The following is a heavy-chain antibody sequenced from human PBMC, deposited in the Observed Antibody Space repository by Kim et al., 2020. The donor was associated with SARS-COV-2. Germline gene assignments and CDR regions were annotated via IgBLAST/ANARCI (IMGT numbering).Heavy chain of an antibody. D-gene: IGHD1-7*01. V-gene: IGHV4-39*01. J-gene: IGHJ5*02. Sequence: SETLSLTCTVSGGSISSSSYYWGWIRQPPGKGLEWIGSIYYSGSTYYNPSLKSRVTISVDTSKNQFSLKLSSVTAADTAVYYCARQGNWNYGIRKPSTKGWFDPWGQGTLVTVSS. CDR3: ARQGNWNYGIRKPSTKGWFDP. CDR1: GGSISSSSYY. CDR2: IYYSGST.